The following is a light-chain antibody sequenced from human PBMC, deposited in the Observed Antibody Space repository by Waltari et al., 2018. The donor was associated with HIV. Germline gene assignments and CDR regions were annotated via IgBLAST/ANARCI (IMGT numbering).Light chain of an antibody. V-gene: IGLV2-23*02. CDR1: SCDVGGYAI. CDR3: CSYTTTSASV. CDR2: EVS. J-gene: IGLJ3*02. Sequence: QSALTHPASVSGPPGQPLTISCLGTSCDVGGYAILSWYQQHPGKAPKVIIYEVSKRPSGVSNRFSGSKSGNTASLTISGLQAEDEADYYCCSYTTTSASVFGGGTKLTVL.